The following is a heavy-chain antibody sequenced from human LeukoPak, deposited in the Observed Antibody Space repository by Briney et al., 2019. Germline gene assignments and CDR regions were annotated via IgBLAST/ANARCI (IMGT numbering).Heavy chain of an antibody. CDR1: GGSISSSSYY. D-gene: IGHD3-22*01. V-gene: IGHV4-39*07. J-gene: IGHJ5*02. CDR3: ARAGIETFYYDSSGIWRPGWFDP. Sequence: SETLSLTCTVSGGSISSSSYYWGWIRQPPGKGLEWVGSIYYSGTTYYNPSLNSRVTISVDTSKNQFSLKLSFVTAADTAVYFCARAGIETFYYDSSGIWRPGWFDPWGQGTLVTVSS. CDR2: IYYSGTT.